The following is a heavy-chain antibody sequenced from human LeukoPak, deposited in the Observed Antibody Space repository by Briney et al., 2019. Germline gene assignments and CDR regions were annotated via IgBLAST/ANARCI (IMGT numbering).Heavy chain of an antibody. Sequence: PSETLSLTCTVSGGSISSYYWSWIRQPPGKGLEWIGYIYYSGSTNYNPSLKSRVTISVDTYKNQFSLKLSSVTAADTAVYYCARAYYDFWSGYYMPSYFDYWGQGTLVTVSS. V-gene: IGHV4-59*01. D-gene: IGHD3-3*01. J-gene: IGHJ4*02. CDR3: ARAYYDFWSGYYMPSYFDY. CDR1: GGSISSYY. CDR2: IYYSGST.